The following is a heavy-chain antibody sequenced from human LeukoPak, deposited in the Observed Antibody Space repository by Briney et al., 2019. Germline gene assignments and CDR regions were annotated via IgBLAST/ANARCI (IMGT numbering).Heavy chain of an antibody. Sequence: SEPLSLTCSVSGDSISTYHWNWIRKPPGKGLEWIGYMQSTGNSNYNPSLKNRVNIFVDMSKNQFVLNLRSVTAADTAVHYCARDKRHSYGRYFDPWGQGMLVTVSS. CDR3: ARDKRHSYGRYFDP. CDR1: GDSISTYH. V-gene: IGHV4-59*01. J-gene: IGHJ4*02. CDR2: MQSTGNS. D-gene: IGHD5-18*01.